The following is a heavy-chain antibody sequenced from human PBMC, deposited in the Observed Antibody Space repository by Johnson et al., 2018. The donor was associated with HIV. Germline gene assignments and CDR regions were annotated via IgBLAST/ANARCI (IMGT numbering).Heavy chain of an antibody. CDR3: ARSLGVGAFDI. CDR1: GFALSDYY. J-gene: IGHJ3*02. Sequence: QVQLVESGGGLVKPGGSLRLSCVASGFALSDYYMSWIRQATGKGLEWVSYISSSGSTIYYADSVKGRFTVSRDNSKNTLYLQMNSLRAEDTAVYYCARSLGVGAFDIWGQGTMVTVSS. V-gene: IGHV3-11*01. CDR2: ISSSGSTI. D-gene: IGHD3-10*01.